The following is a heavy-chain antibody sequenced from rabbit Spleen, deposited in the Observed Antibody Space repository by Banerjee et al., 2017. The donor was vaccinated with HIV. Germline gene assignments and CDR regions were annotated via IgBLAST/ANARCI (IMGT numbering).Heavy chain of an antibody. V-gene: IGHV1S40*01. CDR3: ARDTGSSFSSYGMDL. CDR2: IDSSSSGFT. CDR1: GVSFSFNSY. Sequence: QSLEESGGDLVKPGASLTLTCTASGVSFSFNSYMCWVRQAPGKGLEWIACIDSSSSGFTYSATWAKGRFTCSKTSSTTVTLQMTSLTVADTATYFCARDTGSSFSSYGMDLWGPGTLVTVS. D-gene: IGHD8-1*01. J-gene: IGHJ6*01.